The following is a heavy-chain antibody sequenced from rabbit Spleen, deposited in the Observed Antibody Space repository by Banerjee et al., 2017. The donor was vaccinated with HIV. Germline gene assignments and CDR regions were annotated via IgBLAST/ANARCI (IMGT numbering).Heavy chain of an antibody. J-gene: IGHJ2*01. V-gene: IGHV1S45*01. CDR3: ARGDAYGGYGYATPFDP. CDR1: GFTLSTYYM. D-gene: IGHD6-1*01. CDR2: IDPVFGIT. Sequence: QEHLKESGGGLVQPGGSLKLSCTASGFTLSTYYMNWVRQAPGKGLEWIGYIDPVFGITYYASWAKGRFTISKTSSTTVTLQMTSLTDADTATYFCARGDAYGGYGYATPFDPWGPGTLSPS.